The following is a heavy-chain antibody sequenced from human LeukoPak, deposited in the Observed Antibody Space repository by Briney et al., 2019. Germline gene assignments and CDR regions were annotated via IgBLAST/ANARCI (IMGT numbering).Heavy chain of an antibody. V-gene: IGHV4-34*01. CDR2: INHSGST. CDR1: GGSFSGYY. J-gene: IGHJ5*02. Sequence: SETLSLTCAVYGGSFSGYYWSWIRQPPGKGLEWIGEINHSGSTNYNPSLKSRVTISVDTSKNQFSLKLSSVTAADTAVYYCARGRNYYGSGGRWFDPWGQGTLVTVSS. D-gene: IGHD3-10*01. CDR3: ARGRNYYGSGGRWFDP.